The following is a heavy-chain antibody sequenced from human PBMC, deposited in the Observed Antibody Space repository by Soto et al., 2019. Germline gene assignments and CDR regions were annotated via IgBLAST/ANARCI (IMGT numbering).Heavy chain of an antibody. D-gene: IGHD2-15*01. CDR2: IYYSGST. J-gene: IGHJ4*02. CDR3: ARDSKRYCSGGSCPTT. CDR1: GGSISSGGYY. Sequence: KPSETLSLTCTVSGGSISSGGYYWSWIRQHPGKGLEWIGYIYYSGSTYYNPSLKSRVTISVDTSKNQFSLKLSSVTAADTAVYYCARDSKRYCSGGSCPTTWGQGTLVTVLL. V-gene: IGHV4-31*03.